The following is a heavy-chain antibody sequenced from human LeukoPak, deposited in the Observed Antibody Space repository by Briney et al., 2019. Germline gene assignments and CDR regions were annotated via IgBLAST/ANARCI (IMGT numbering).Heavy chain of an antibody. CDR2: IHYSGST. D-gene: IGHD6-19*01. Sequence: SETLSLTCTVSGGTISTYQLSCIRQPPGRGLEYIGFIHYSGSTNYNSSLKSRVTISVDTSKNQFSLKLSSVTAADTAVYYCARSYSSGGNVALFQHWGQDTLVTVSS. V-gene: IGHV4-59*08. J-gene: IGHJ1*01. CDR3: ARSYSSGGNVALFQH. CDR1: GGTISTYQ.